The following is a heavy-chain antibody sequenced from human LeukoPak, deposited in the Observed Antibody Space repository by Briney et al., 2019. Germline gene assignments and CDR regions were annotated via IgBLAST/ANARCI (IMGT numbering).Heavy chain of an antibody. CDR3: ARDWETPSYYDILTGPEPYGMDV. J-gene: IGHJ6*02. Sequence: GGSLRLSCAASGFTFSSYAMSWVRQAPGKGLEWVSYISSSSSTIYYADSVKGRFTISRDNAKNSLYLQMNSLRAEDTAVYYCARDWETPSYYDILTGPEPYGMDVWGQGTTVTVSS. CDR1: GFTFSSYA. V-gene: IGHV3-48*04. D-gene: IGHD3-9*01. CDR2: ISSSSSTI.